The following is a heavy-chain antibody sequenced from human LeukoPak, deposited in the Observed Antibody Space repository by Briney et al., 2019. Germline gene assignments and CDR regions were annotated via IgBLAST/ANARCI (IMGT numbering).Heavy chain of an antibody. CDR2: ISGDGGST. J-gene: IGHJ4*02. V-gene: IGHV3-43*02. CDR1: GFIFDNYV. CDR3: TKDIEGTEFDDVVTTG. D-gene: IGHD2-21*02. Sequence: GGSLRLSCAASGFIFDNYVMHWVRQRPGKGLEWVALISGDGGSTYYADSVKGRFTISRDNTKNSLYLQMNSLRTEDTALYYCTKDIEGTEFDDVVTTGWGQGTLVTVSS.